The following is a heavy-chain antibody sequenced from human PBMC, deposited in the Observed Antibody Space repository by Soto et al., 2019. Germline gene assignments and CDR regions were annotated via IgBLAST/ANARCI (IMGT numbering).Heavy chain of an antibody. D-gene: IGHD6-19*01. Sequence: QVQLVQSGAEVKQPGSSVKVSCKTSGGTFSTYAIYWVRQAPGQGLEWMGAIIPLFGTADYAQKFQGRVTITADESTRTASMELSSLRSEDTAVYYCARPKGSYSSGYYYFDYWGQGTLVTVSS. V-gene: IGHV1-69*01. CDR2: IIPLFGTA. CDR1: GGTFSTYA. J-gene: IGHJ4*02. CDR3: ARPKGSYSSGYYYFDY.